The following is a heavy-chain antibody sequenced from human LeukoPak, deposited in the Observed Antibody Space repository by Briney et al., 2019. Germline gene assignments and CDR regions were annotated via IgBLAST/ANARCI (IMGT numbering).Heavy chain of an antibody. CDR2: IYPGDSDT. D-gene: IGHD5-18*01. CDR1: GYSFTSYW. Sequence: GESLKISCKGSGYSFTSYWIGWVRQMPGKGLEWMGIIYPGDSDTRYSPSFQGQVTISADKSISTVYLQWSSLKASDTAMYYCARSQGVQLWLGDYYYGMDVWGQGTTVTVSS. CDR3: ARSQGVQLWLGDYYYGMDV. V-gene: IGHV5-51*01. J-gene: IGHJ6*02.